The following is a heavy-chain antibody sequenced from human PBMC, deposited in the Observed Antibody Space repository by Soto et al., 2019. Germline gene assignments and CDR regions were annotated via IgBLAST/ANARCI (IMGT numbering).Heavy chain of an antibody. CDR2: IIPILGIA. J-gene: IGHJ4*02. CDR3: ARGPFYDSSGYYSTVFDY. D-gene: IGHD3-22*01. V-gene: IGHV1-69*02. CDR1: GGTFSSYT. Sequence: SVKVSCKASGGTFSSYTISWVRQAPGQGLEWMGRIIPILGIANYAQKFQGRVTITADKSTSTAYMELSSLRSEDTAVYYCARGPFYDSSGYYSTVFDYWGQGTLVTVSS.